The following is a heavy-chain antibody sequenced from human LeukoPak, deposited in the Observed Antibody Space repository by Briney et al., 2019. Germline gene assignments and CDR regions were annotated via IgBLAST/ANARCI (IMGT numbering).Heavy chain of an antibody. CDR2: ISQSGTT. CDR1: GYSIRSGYL. Sequence: SETLSLTCTVSGYSIRSGYLWGWIRQPPGKGLEWIGSISQSGTTYYNPSLMSRITISHDTSKNQFSLKVNSVTAADTAAYYCTREESGTTVGFWGQGTLVTVSS. V-gene: IGHV4-38-2*02. J-gene: IGHJ4*03. CDR3: TREESGTTVGF. D-gene: IGHD1-1*01.